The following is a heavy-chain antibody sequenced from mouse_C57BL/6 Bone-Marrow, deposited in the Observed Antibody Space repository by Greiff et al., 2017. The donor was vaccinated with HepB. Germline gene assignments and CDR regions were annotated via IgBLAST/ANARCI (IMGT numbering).Heavy chain of an antibody. J-gene: IGHJ2*01. V-gene: IGHV1-4*01. Sequence: QVQLQQPGAELARPGASVKMSCKASGYTFTSYTMHWVKQRPGQGLEWIGYINPSSGYTKYNQKFKDKATLTADKSSSTAYMQLSSLTSEDSAVYYCARSGTVVARDYWGQGTTLTVSS. CDR2: INPSSGYT. D-gene: IGHD1-1*01. CDR1: GYTFTSYT. CDR3: ARSGTVVARDY.